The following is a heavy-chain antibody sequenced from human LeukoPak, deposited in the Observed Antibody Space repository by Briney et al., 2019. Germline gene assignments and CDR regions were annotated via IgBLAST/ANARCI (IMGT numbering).Heavy chain of an antibody. CDR3: ARPSSSSAEYFQH. CDR2: ISSSSSYI. D-gene: IGHD6-13*01. Sequence: GGPLRLSCAASGFTFSSYSMNWVRQAPGKGLEWVSSISSSSSYIYYADSVKGRFTISRDNAKNSLYLQMNSLRAEDTAVYYCARPSSSSAEYFQHWGQGTLVTVSS. CDR1: GFTFSSYS. V-gene: IGHV3-21*01. J-gene: IGHJ1*01.